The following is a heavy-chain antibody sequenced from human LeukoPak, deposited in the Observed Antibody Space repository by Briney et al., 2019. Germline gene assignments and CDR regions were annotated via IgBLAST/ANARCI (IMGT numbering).Heavy chain of an antibody. V-gene: IGHV3-23*01. D-gene: IGHD6-6*01. CDR3: ASRKEYTTSSVFY. CDR1: GFTFTNYV. Sequence: QSGGSLRLSCAASGFTFTNYVMTWVRQAPGKGLEWVSGISVSGADTYYADSVKGRFTISRDNSKNTVSLRMNSLRAEDSAVYYCASRKEYTTSSVFYWGQGTLVTVSS. CDR2: ISVSGADT. J-gene: IGHJ4*02.